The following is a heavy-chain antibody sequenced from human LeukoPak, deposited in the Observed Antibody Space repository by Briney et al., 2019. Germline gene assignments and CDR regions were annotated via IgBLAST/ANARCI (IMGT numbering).Heavy chain of an antibody. V-gene: IGHV3-30-3*01. D-gene: IGHD3-9*01. CDR2: IEYDGSTK. CDR1: GFTFSSYS. CDR3: ATLYDILTGYPSRVAY. Sequence: GGSLRLSCAASGFTFSSYSMHWVRQAPGKGLVWVAGIEYDGSTKYYAYSVKGRFTLPRDNSKNLLYLQMNSLRAEDTDVYYCATLYDILTGYPSRVAYWGQGTLVTVSS. J-gene: IGHJ4*02.